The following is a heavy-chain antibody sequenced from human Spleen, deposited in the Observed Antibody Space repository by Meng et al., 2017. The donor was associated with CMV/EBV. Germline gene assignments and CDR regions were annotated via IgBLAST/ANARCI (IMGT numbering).Heavy chain of an antibody. Sequence: CKASGYTFTSYDINWVRQATGQGLEWMGWMNPNSSNTGYAQKFQGRVTMTRNTSISTAYMELSSLRSEDTAVYYCARYSSGPNWFDPWGQGTLVTVSS. D-gene: IGHD6-19*01. CDR2: MNPNSSNT. CDR3: ARYSSGPNWFDP. V-gene: IGHV1-8*01. J-gene: IGHJ5*01. CDR1: GYTFTSYD.